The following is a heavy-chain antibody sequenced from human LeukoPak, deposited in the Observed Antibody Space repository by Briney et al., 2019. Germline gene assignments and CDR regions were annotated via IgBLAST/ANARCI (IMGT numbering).Heavy chain of an antibody. D-gene: IGHD3-10*01. Sequence: GGSLRLSCAASGFTVSSNYMSWVRQAPGKGLEWVSVIYSGGSTYYADSVKGLFTISRDNSKNTLYLQMNSLRAEDTAVYYCARGSPMLRGRPFDYWGQGTLVTVSS. V-gene: IGHV3-53*01. J-gene: IGHJ4*02. CDR3: ARGSPMLRGRPFDY. CDR2: IYSGGST. CDR1: GFTVSSNY.